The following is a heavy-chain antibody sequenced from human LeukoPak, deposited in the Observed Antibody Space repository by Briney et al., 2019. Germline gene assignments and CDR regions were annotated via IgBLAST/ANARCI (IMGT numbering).Heavy chain of an antibody. D-gene: IGHD2-15*01. Sequence: SGESLKISCKGSGYSFTNYWIGWVRQLPGKGLDWMASIYPGDSDTRYNPSFQGQVNISADKSIGTAYLQWSSLKASDTAMYYCVRHLGSCSGGGCYGGVWFDPWGQGTLVTVSS. CDR2: IYPGDSDT. CDR3: VRHLGSCSGGGCYGGVWFDP. CDR1: GYSFTNYW. V-gene: IGHV5-51*01. J-gene: IGHJ5*02.